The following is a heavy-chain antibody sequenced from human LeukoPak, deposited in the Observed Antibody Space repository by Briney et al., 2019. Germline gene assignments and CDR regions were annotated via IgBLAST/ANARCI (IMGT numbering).Heavy chain of an antibody. Sequence: GGSLRLSCAASGFTVSSNYMSWVRQAPGKGLEWVSVIYSGGSTYYADSVKGRFTISRDNAKNSLYLQMDSLRAEDTAVYYCATSDDLWSGMDNWGQGTLVTVSS. J-gene: IGHJ4*02. V-gene: IGHV3-66*01. CDR1: GFTVSSNY. CDR2: IYSGGST. CDR3: ATSDDLWSGMDN. D-gene: IGHD3-3*01.